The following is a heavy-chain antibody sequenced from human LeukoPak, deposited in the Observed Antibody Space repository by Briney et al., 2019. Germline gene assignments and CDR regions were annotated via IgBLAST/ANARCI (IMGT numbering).Heavy chain of an antibody. CDR1: GFTFSSHD. J-gene: IGHJ5*02. CDR2: ITWNGDKT. D-gene: IGHD2-2*01. V-gene: IGHV3-20*04. Sequence: GGSLRLSCAVSGFTFSSHDMSWVRQVPGKGLEWVSGITWNGDKTGYTDSVRGRFAISRDNTKKSLYLQMSSLRAEDTALYYCARDPFCSSSTGCYFEDWFDPWGPGTLVTVSS. CDR3: ARDPFCSSSTGCYFEDWFDP.